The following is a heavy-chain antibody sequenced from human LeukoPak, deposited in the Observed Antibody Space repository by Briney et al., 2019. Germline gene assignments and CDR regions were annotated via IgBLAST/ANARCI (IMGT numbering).Heavy chain of an antibody. D-gene: IGHD1-26*01. V-gene: IGHV3-23*01. CDR3: AKGSREWEVLDAFDI. CDR2: ISGSGARR. CDR1: GLTFSNYG. Sequence: PGGSLRLSCAASGLTFSNYGMNWVRQAPGKGLEWVSGISGSGARRDYADSVKGRVSISRDNAKNTLYLQMNRLRAEDTAVYYCAKGSREWEVLDAFDIWGQGTMVTVSS. J-gene: IGHJ3*02.